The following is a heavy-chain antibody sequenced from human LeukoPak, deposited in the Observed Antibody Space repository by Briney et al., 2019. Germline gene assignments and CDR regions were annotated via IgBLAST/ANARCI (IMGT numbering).Heavy chain of an antibody. CDR1: GYSFTSYW. CDR2: IYPGDSDT. V-gene: IGHV5-51*01. CDR3: ARLGASGITIFGVAPYGYYGMDV. J-gene: IGHJ6*02. Sequence: GESLKISCKGSGYSFTSYWIGWVRQMPGKGLEWMGIIYPGDSDTRYSPSFQGQVTISADKSISTAYLQWSSLKASDTAMYYCARLGASGITIFGVAPYGYYGMDVWGQGTTVTVSS. D-gene: IGHD3-3*01.